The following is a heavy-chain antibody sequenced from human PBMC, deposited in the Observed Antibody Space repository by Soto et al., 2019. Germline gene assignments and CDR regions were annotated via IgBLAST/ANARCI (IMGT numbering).Heavy chain of an antibody. CDR3: ARDDSGGYYFSDYSGMVV. CDR2: IKQDGSEK. Sequence: GGSLRLSCAASGFTFSNYWMSWVRQAPGKGLEWVANIKQDGSEKYYVDSVKGRFTISRDNAKNSLYLQMNSLRAEDTAVYYCARDDSGGYYFSDYSGMVVWGPGTMVNVSS. V-gene: IGHV3-7*03. CDR1: GFTFSNYW. D-gene: IGHD1-26*01. J-gene: IGHJ6*02.